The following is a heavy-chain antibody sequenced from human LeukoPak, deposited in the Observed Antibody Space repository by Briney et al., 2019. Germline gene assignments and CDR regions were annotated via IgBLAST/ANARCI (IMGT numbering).Heavy chain of an antibody. J-gene: IGHJ6*03. CDR3: ASSIAAAGTYYYYYYMDV. CDR2: IRYDGSNE. D-gene: IGHD6-13*01. V-gene: IGHV3-30*02. CDR1: GFTLSSYG. Sequence: GGSLRLSCAASGFTLSSYGMHWVRQAPGKGLEWVSFIRYDGSNEYYADSVRGRFTISRDNSKNTLYLQMNSLRAEDTAVYYCASSIAAAGTYYYYYYMDVWGKGTTVTISS.